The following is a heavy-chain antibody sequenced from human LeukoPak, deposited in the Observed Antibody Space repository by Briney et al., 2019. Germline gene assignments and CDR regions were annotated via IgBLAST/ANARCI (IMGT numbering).Heavy chain of an antibody. CDR3: ARSMVTTSPDWIDP. J-gene: IGHJ5*02. CDR1: GGSFSGYY. CDR2: INHSGST. D-gene: IGHD4/OR15-4a*01. V-gene: IGHV4-34*01. Sequence: ASETLSLTCAVYGGSFSGYYWSWIRQPPGKGLEWIGEINHSGSTNYNPSLKSRVTISVDTSKNQFSLKLSSVTAADTAVYYCARSMVTTSPDWIDPWGQGTLVTVSS.